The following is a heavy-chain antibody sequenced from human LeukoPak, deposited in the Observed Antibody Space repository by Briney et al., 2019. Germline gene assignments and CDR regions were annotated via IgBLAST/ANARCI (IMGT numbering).Heavy chain of an antibody. J-gene: IGHJ6*02. Sequence: ASVKVSCKASGGTFTSYGINWVRQAPGLGLEWMGRIIPIVGILNYAQRFQGRVTITADNSTNIAYMELSSLRSEDTAVYYCARGGSYYFYNGMDVWGQGTTVTVSS. CDR3: ARGGSYYFYNGMDV. CDR1: GGTFTSYG. V-gene: IGHV1-69*04. CDR2: IIPIVGIL. D-gene: IGHD1-26*01.